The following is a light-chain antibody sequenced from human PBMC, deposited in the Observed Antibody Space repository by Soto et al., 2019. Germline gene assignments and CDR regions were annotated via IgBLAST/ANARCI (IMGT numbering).Light chain of an antibody. CDR3: HQYGSSLWT. J-gene: IGKJ1*01. CDR1: QSVGSSY. V-gene: IGKV3-20*01. Sequence: EIVLTQSPGTLSLSPGERATLSCRASQSVGSSYLAWYQQKPGQAPRLLIYGASSRATGIPDRFSGSGSGTDFTLTISRLEPEDFAVYYCHQYGSSLWTFGQGTKVDI. CDR2: GAS.